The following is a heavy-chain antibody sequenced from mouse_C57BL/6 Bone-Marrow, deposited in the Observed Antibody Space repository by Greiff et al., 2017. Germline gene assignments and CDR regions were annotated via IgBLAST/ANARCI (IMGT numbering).Heavy chain of an antibody. CDR3: AREDDCDGTGFDY. V-gene: IGHV1-69*01. J-gene: IGHJ2*01. D-gene: IGHD2-4*01. Sequence: QVQLQQSGAELVMPGASVKLSCKASGYTFTSYWMHWVKQRPGQGLEWIGEIDPSDSYTNYNQKFKGKSTLTVDKSSSTAYMQLSSLTSEDSADYYGAREDDCDGTGFDYWGQGTTLTVSS. CDR1: GYTFTSYW. CDR2: IDPSDSYT.